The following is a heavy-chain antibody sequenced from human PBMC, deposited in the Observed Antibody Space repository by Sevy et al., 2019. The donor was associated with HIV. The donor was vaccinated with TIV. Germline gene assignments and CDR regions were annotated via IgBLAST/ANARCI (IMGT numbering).Heavy chain of an antibody. Sequence: SETLSLTCTVSGGSISSSSYYWGWIRQPPGKGLEWIGSIYYSGSTYYNPSLKSRITISVDTSKNQFSLKLSSETAADTAVYYCARHSHARGRSNFGVRIRGYYFDYWGQGTLVTVSS. CDR2: IYYSGST. V-gene: IGHV4-39*01. D-gene: IGHD3-3*01. CDR3: ARHSHARGRSNFGVRIRGYYFDY. J-gene: IGHJ4*02. CDR1: GGSISSSSYY.